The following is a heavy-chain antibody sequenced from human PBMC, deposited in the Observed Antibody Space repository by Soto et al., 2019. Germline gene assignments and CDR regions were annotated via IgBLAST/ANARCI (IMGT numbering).Heavy chain of an antibody. CDR1: GGSISSYY. CDR2: IYYSGST. CDR3: ATSTYGDYDGWGVDYYYYYYMDV. V-gene: IGHV4-59*08. Sequence: SETLSLTCTVSGGSISSYYWSWIRQPPGKGLEWIGYIYYSGSTNYNPSLKSRVTISVDTSKNQFSLKLSSVTAADTAVYYCATSTYGDYDGWGVDYYYYYYMDVWGKGTTVTVSS. D-gene: IGHD4-17*01. J-gene: IGHJ6*03.